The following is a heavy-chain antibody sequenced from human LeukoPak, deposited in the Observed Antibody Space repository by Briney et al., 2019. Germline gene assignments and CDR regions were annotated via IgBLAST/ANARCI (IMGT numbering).Heavy chain of an antibody. CDR3: ARPAVEWVKNWFDP. Sequence: SETLSLTCTVSGGSISSSRYYWGWIRQPPGKGLEWIGSIFYTGSTYYNPSLKSRVTMSVDTSKNQFSLKLTSVTAADTAMYYCARPAVEWVKNWFDPWGQGTLVTVSS. CDR1: GGSISSSRYY. J-gene: IGHJ5*02. V-gene: IGHV4-39*01. D-gene: IGHD3-3*01. CDR2: IFYTGST.